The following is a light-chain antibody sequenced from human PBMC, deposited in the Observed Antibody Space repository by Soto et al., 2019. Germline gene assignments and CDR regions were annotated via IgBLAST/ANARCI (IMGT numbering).Light chain of an antibody. CDR3: QHYGSSPRT. CDR2: GAS. Sequence: EIVLTQSPGTLSLSPGERATLSCRASQGVSGSYLAWYQQKPGQAPRLLIYGASSRATCIPNRFSGSESGTDVTLTISRLEPEDFAVYYCQHYGSSPRTFGQGTKVEIK. J-gene: IGKJ1*01. CDR1: QGVSGSY. V-gene: IGKV3-20*01.